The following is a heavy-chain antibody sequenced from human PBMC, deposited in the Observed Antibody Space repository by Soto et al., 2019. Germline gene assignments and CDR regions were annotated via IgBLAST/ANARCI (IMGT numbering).Heavy chain of an antibody. D-gene: IGHD5-12*01. CDR3: AKEYIVRGQAFDI. V-gene: IGHV3-23*01. CDR1: GXTFSSYA. CDR2: ISGSGGST. Sequence: LRLSCAASGXTFSSYAMSWVRQAPGKGLEWVSAISGSGGSTYYADSVKGRFTISRDNSKNTLYLQMNSLRAEDTAVYYCAKEYIVRGQAFDIWGQGTMVTVSS. J-gene: IGHJ3*02.